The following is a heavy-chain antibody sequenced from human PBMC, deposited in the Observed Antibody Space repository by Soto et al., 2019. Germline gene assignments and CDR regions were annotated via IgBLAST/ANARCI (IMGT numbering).Heavy chain of an antibody. CDR1: GGSSSRGDYY. J-gene: IGHJ4*02. CDR2: IDWDDTK. D-gene: IGHD6-13*01. V-gene: IGHV2-70*18. Sequence: TLSLTCTVSGGSSSRGDYYWSWIRQPPGKALEWLGLIDWDDTKYYNPSLKSRLTITKDTSKNQVVLTMTNMDPVDTATYYCARYSSSWYWDYWGQGTLVTVSS. CDR3: ARYSSSWYWDY.